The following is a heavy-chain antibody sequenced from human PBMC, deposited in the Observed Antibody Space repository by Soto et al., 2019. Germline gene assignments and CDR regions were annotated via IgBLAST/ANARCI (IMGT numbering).Heavy chain of an antibody. CDR3: AHRRGYGVFDY. CDR1: GVSLSTSGVA. D-gene: IGHD2-8*01. CDR2: IYGDDKK. Sequence: QITLKESGPTLVKPTQTLTLTCTFSGVSLSTSGVAVGWIRQPPGKALEWLALIYGDDKKHYSPSLKRSLTITKDTSKNPVVLTMTNMDPLGTATYHCAHRRGYGVFDYWGQGTLVTVSS. J-gene: IGHJ4*02. V-gene: IGHV2-5*02.